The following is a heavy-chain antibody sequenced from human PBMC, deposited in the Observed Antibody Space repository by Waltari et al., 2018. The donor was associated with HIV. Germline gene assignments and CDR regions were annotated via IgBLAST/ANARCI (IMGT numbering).Heavy chain of an antibody. CDR2: INAGNGNT. CDR1: GNPFASYA. D-gene: IGHD3-10*01. V-gene: IGHV1-3*01. CDR3: ARENSYSGGDYYYGMDV. J-gene: IGHJ6*02. Sequence: QVQLVQSGAEVKKPGASVKVSCTASGNPFASYAIHWVRKAPGQRLEWMGWINAGNGNTKYAQKFQGRVTISRGTSASAAHMELSSLRSEDTAVYYCARENSYSGGDYYYGMDVWGQGTTVTVSS.